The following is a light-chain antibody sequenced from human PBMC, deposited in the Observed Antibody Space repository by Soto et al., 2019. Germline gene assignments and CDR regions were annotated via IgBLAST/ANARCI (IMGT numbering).Light chain of an antibody. Sequence: DIVMAQSPDSLRVSPGERATISCTSSLNIYFKSNNRNYLAWYQQKSGQPPKLLIYWAATRESGVPDRFSGRGSGTYFTLPINHLQPEDVGVYYCQQSFTTPLTLGRGTRV. J-gene: IGKJ4*01. CDR3: QQSFTTPLT. CDR2: WAA. CDR1: LNIYFKSNNRNY. V-gene: IGKV4-1*01.